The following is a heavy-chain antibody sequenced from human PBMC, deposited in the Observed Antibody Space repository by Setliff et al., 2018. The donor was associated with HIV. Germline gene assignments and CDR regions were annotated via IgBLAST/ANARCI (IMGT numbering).Heavy chain of an antibody. CDR1: GFAFSSQA. J-gene: IGHJ4*02. CDR2: ISESG. V-gene: IGHV3-23*01. CDR3: ARAQDNYYDSSGYSFDS. Sequence: LRLSCAASGFAFSSQAMSWVRQAPGKGLDWVSVISESGYSADSVKGRFTISRDNAKNTLFLQMNSLRAEDTAVYYCARAQDNYYDSSGYSFDSWGQGALVTVSS. D-gene: IGHD3-22*01.